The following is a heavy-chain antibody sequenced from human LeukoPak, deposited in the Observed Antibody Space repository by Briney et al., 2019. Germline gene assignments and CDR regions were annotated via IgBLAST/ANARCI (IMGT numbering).Heavy chain of an antibody. CDR2: TYYRSKWYN. D-gene: IGHD4-17*01. CDR1: GESVSSNSAA. CDR3: ARDYGDYGMNYWFDP. J-gene: IGHJ5*02. Sequence: SQTLSLTCATSGESVSSNSAAWNWIRQSPSRGLEWLGRTYYRSKWYNDYAVSAKSRITINPDTSKNQFSLQLNSVTPEDTAVYYCARDYGDYGMNYWFDPWGQGTLVTVSS. V-gene: IGHV6-1*01.